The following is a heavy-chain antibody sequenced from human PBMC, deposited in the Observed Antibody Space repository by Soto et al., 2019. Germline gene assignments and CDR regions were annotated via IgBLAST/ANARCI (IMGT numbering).Heavy chain of an antibody. V-gene: IGHV3-23*01. CDR1: GFSFSSYA. D-gene: IGHD1-7*01. CDR2: ISANGGKT. Sequence: DVQLLESGGDLVQRGGSLRLSCVASGFSFSSYAMSWVRQAPGRGLECVSGISANGGKTYYADSVKGRFTISRDNSKNPFYLQMNSLRAEDTAVYYCAKDFDWKYVDPLYYWGQGTLGTVSS. CDR3: AKDFDWKYVDPLYY. J-gene: IGHJ4*02.